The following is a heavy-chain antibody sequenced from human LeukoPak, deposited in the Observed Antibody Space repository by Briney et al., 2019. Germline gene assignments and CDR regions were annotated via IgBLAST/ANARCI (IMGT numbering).Heavy chain of an antibody. Sequence: PGGSLRLSCEAYGFTFSSYSMTWVRQAPGKRLEWVSYIGSSGTPTHYADSVKGRFTISRDNAKNSLYLQMNSLTVEDTAVYYCAKDQVLYCTGECYGAIVAWSQGTLVTVSS. V-gene: IGHV3-48*01. D-gene: IGHD2-8*02. CDR3: AKDQVLYCTGECYGAIVA. J-gene: IGHJ3*01. CDR2: IGSSGTPT. CDR1: GFTFSSYS.